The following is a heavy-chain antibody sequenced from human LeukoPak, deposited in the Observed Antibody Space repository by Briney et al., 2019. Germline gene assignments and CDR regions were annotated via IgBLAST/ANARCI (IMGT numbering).Heavy chain of an antibody. J-gene: IGHJ4*02. Sequence: PSETLSLTCTVSGYSISSGYYWGWIRQPPGKGLEWIGEINHSGSTNYNPSLKSRVTISVDTSKNQFSLKLSSVTAADTAVYYCARRPGGWIQLWSYYFDYWGQGTLVTVSS. CDR3: ARRPGGWIQLWSYYFDY. D-gene: IGHD5-18*01. CDR2: INHSGST. V-gene: IGHV4-38-2*02. CDR1: GYSISSGYY.